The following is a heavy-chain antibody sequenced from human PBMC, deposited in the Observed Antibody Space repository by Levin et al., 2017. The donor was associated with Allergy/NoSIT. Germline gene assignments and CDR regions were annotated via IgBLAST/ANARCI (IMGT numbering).Heavy chain of an antibody. Sequence: GGSLRLSCELSGFTWRFWMYSVRKAPRKGLEWVLHIVNDRVTTHTADSVKGRFTVSRDNAANTLYLQMESVRVEDTAVYYCATDFQYGLAVWGQGTTVTVSS. J-gene: IGHJ6*02. V-gene: IGHV3-74*01. CDR2: IVNDRVTT. CDR3: ATDFQYGLAV. CDR1: GFTWRFW.